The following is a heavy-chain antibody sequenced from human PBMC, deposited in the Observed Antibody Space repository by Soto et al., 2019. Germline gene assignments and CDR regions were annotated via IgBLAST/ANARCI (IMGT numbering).Heavy chain of an antibody. D-gene: IGHD1-7*01. CDR1: GFTSNNYA. CDR2: ISGSGGST. CDR3: AKSALELLNWLDP. V-gene: IGHV3-23*01. Sequence: EVQPLESGGGLVQPGGSLRLSCAASGFTSNNYAMNWFRQAPGKGLEWVSNISGSGGSTYYADSVKGRFTISRDNSQNTLYLPMNSLGAEDTAVYYCAKSALELLNWLDPWGHGTLVPVSS. J-gene: IGHJ5*02.